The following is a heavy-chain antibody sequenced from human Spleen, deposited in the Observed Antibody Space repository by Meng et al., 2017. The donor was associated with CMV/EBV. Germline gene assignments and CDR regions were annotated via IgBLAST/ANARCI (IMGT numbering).Heavy chain of an antibody. D-gene: IGHD1-1*01. CDR2: INPNTGGT. CDR3: ASSVQLV. V-gene: IGHV1-2*02. Sequence: SGKVSCKSSGYTYTDYYVHWVRQAPGQGLEWMGWINPNTGGTNYAQRFQGRVTMTRDTSISTAYMELSRLRSDDTAVYYCASSVQLVWGQGTLVTVSS. CDR1: GYTYTDYY. J-gene: IGHJ4*02.